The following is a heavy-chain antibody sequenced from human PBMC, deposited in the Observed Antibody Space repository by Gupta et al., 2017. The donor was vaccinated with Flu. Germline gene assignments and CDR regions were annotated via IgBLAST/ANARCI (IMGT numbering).Heavy chain of an antibody. Sequence: QVQLQESGPGLVKPSETLSLTCTVSGGSISSYYWSWIRQPPGKGLEWIGYIYYSGSTNYNPSLKSRVTISVDTSKNQFSLKLSSVTAADTAVYYCARVCAARPPIRDYGMDVWGQGTTVTVSS. J-gene: IGHJ6*02. CDR2: IYYSGST. CDR3: ARVCAARPPIRDYGMDV. CDR1: GGSISSYY. D-gene: IGHD6-6*01. V-gene: IGHV4-59*01.